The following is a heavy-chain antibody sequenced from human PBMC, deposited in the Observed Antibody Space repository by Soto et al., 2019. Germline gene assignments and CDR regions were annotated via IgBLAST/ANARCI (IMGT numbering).Heavy chain of an antibody. CDR3: SRGGGGGLFDL. CDR1: GFPFSDHY. J-gene: IGHJ4*02. D-gene: IGHD2-21*01. CDR2: ISPGTTYK. Sequence: QVQLVESGGGLVKPGGSLRLSCASSGFPFSDHYMSWIRRSPGKDLEFLSDISPGTTYKNYADSVKGRFTISRDNAKSSLYLQLNGLRAEDTAVYFCSRGGGGGLFDLWGQGTFVTVSS. V-gene: IGHV3-11*06.